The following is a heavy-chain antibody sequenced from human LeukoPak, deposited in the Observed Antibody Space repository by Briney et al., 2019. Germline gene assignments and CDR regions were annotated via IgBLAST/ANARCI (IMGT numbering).Heavy chain of an antibody. J-gene: IGHJ4*02. D-gene: IGHD3-3*01. CDR1: GYSFTSYW. Sequence: GESLKISCKGSGYSFTSYWIGWVRQMPGKGLEWMGIIYPGDSDTRYSPSFQGQVTISADKSISTAYLQWGSLKASDTAMYYCARHLYDFWSGYYWPFDYWGQGTLVTVSS. V-gene: IGHV5-51*01. CDR2: IYPGDSDT. CDR3: ARHLYDFWSGYYWPFDY.